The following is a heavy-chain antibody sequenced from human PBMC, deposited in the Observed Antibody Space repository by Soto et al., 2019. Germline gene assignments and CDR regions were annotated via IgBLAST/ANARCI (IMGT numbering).Heavy chain of an antibody. J-gene: IGHJ4*02. D-gene: IGHD6-13*01. V-gene: IGHV3-53*01. CDR3: ASGIAAAGGPIDY. CDR2: IYSGGST. Sequence: HPGGSLRLSCAASGFTVSSNYMSWVRQAPGKGLEWVSVIYSGGSTYYADSVKGRFTISRDNSKNTLYLQMNSLRAEDTAVYYCASGIAAAGGPIDYWGQGTLVTVSS. CDR1: GFTVSSNY.